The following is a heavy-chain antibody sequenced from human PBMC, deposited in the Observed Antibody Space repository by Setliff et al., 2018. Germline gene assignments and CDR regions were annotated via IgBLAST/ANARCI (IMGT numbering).Heavy chain of an antibody. D-gene: IGHD2-2*03. CDR1: GGSISSSS. Sequence: ETLSLTCTVSGGSISSSSYYWGWIRQAPGKGLEWVSYVSSSSSTIYYADSVKGRFTISRDNAKNSLYLQMNSLRAEDTAVYYCARVDIVVVPAAYYFDYWGQGTLVTVS. CDR2: VSSSSSTI. CDR3: ARVDIVVVPAAYYFDY. J-gene: IGHJ4*02. V-gene: IGHV3-48*01.